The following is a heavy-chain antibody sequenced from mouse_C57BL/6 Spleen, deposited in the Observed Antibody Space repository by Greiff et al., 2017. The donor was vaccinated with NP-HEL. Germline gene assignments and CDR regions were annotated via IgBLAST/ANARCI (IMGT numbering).Heavy chain of an antibody. CDR1: GFTFSSYA. CDR3: AKGGSRYYFDY. J-gene: IGHJ2*01. Sequence: EVQLVESGGGLVKPGGSLKLSCAASGFTFSSYAMSWVRQTPEKRLEWVATISDGGSYTYYPDNVKGRFTISRDNAKNNLYLQMSHLKSEDTAMVYCAKGGSRYYFDYWGQGTTLTVSS. CDR2: ISDGGSYT. V-gene: IGHV5-4*01. D-gene: IGHD1-1*01.